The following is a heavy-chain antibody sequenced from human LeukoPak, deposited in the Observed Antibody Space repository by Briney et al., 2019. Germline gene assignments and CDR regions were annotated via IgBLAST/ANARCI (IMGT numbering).Heavy chain of an antibody. D-gene: IGHD6-19*01. V-gene: IGHV3-7*01. CDR2: LNQDGSEK. CDR1: GFTFSSYW. Sequence: GGSLRLSCAASGFTFSSYWMSWVRQAPGKGLEWVANLNQDGSEKYYVDSVKGRFTISRDNAKNSLYLQMNSLRAEDTAVYYCAKGGAGWYFDYWGQGTLVTVSS. J-gene: IGHJ4*02. CDR3: AKGGAGWYFDY.